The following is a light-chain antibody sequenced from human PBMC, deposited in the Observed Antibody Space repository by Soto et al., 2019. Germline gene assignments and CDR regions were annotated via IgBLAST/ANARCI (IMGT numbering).Light chain of an antibody. CDR2: GNS. CDR3: QSYDSNLSDRYV. CDR1: SSSIGAGYD. Sequence: QAVVTQPPSVSGAPGQRVTISCTGSSSSIGAGYDVHWYQQRPGTAPKLLIFGNSNRPSGVPDRFSGSKSGTSASLTITGLQAEDEGDYYCQSYDSNLSDRYVFGSGTKVTVL. V-gene: IGLV1-40*01. J-gene: IGLJ1*01.